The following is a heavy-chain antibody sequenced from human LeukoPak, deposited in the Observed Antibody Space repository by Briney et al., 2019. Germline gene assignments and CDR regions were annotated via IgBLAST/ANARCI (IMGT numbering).Heavy chain of an antibody. V-gene: IGHV5-51*01. J-gene: IGHJ5*02. Sequence: GESLKISCKGSGYSFTSYWIGWVRQMPGKGLEWMGIIYPGDSDTIYSPSFQGQVTISADKSISTAYLQWSSLKASDTAMYYCARSAYCGGDCYPTRFDPWGQGTLVTVSS. CDR3: ARSAYCGGDCYPTRFDP. CDR2: IYPGDSDT. D-gene: IGHD2-21*02. CDR1: GYSFTSYW.